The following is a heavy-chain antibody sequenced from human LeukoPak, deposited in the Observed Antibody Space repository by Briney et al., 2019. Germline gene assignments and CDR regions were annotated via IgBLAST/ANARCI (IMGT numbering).Heavy chain of an antibody. V-gene: IGHV3-23*01. Sequence: GGSLRLSCAASGFTFSSYAMSWVRQAPGKGLEWVSAISGSGGSTYYADSVKGRFTISRDNSKNTLFLQMSSLRTEDTAVYYCAKDPLGFCTRATCRYLDSWGQGTLVTVSS. CDR3: AKDPLGFCTRATCRYLDS. D-gene: IGHD2-8*01. CDR1: GFTFSSYA. CDR2: ISGSGGST. J-gene: IGHJ4*02.